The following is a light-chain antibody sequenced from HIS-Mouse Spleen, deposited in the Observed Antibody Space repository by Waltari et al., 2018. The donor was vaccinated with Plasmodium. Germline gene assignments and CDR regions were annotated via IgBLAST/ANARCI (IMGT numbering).Light chain of an antibody. CDR3: SSYAGSNNVV. V-gene: IGLV2-8*01. CDR1: SIDVGGSNY. CDR2: EVS. Sequence: QSALTQPPSASASPGPSVTISCTGPSIDVGGSNYVSWYQQHPGKAPKLMIYEVSKGPSGVPDRFSGSKSGNTASLTVSGLQAEDEADYYCSSYAGSNNVVFGGGTKLTVL. J-gene: IGLJ2*01.